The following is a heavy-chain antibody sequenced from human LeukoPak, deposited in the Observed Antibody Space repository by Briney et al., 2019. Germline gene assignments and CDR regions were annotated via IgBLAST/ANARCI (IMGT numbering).Heavy chain of an antibody. J-gene: IGHJ4*02. V-gene: IGHV4-59*01. CDR1: GGSISSYS. Sequence: SETLSLSCTVSGGSISSYSWSWIRQPPGKGLEWVGYIYYSGSANYNPSLKSRVTISVETSKNQFSLKLSSVTAADTAVYCCARGRNIAARTAFDYWGQGTLVTVSS. CDR3: ARGRNIAARTAFDY. D-gene: IGHD6-6*01. CDR2: IYYSGSA.